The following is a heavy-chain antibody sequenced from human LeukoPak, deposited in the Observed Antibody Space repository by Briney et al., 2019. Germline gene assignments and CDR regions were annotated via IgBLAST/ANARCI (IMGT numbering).Heavy chain of an antibody. CDR2: IYYSGST. J-gene: IGHJ5*02. CDR1: GGSISSYY. CDR3: AREGGGSTSGYWFDP. D-gene: IGHD2-2*01. V-gene: IGHV4-59*01. Sequence: SETLSLTCTGSGGSISSYYWSWIRQPPGKGLEWIGYIYYSGSTNYNPSLKSRVTISVDTSKNQFSLKLSSVTAADTAVYYCAREGGGSTSGYWFDPWGQGTLVTVSS.